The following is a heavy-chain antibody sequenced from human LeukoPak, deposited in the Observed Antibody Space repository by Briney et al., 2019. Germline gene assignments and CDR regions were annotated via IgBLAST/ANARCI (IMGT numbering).Heavy chain of an antibody. CDR1: GFXFSTYV. J-gene: IGHJ4*02. D-gene: IGHD1-1*01. CDR2: ISGSGGST. Sequence: GGSLRLSCAASGFXFSTYVISWVRQAPGKGLKWVSAISGSGGSTYYADSVKGRFTISRDNSKNTLYLQMNSLGADDTAVYYCAKGNWRYFDYWGQGTLVTVSS. V-gene: IGHV3-23*01. CDR3: AKGNWRYFDY.